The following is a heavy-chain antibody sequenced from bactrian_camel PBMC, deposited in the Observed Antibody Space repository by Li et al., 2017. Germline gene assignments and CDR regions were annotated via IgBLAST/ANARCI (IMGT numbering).Heavy chain of an antibody. D-gene: IGHD1*01. CDR1: TYIFRNCA. CDR2: IYTGGGST. CDR3: AAEAPCSKRLLPGPMRYNH. J-gene: IGHJ4*01. V-gene: IGHV3S54*01. Sequence: VQLVESGGGSAQVGGSLKLSCTHATYIFRNCAMGYYRQAPGKEREGVALIYTGGGSTYYADSVKGRFTISKDNARNILYLQMKSLKAEDSAMYYCAAEAPCSKRLLPGPMRYNHWGPGTQVTVS.